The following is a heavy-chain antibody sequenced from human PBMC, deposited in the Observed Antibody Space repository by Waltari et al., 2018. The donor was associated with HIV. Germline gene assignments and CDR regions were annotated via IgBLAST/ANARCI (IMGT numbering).Heavy chain of an antibody. CDR1: GFTFSDHY. D-gene: IGHD3-22*01. J-gene: IGHJ6*02. V-gene: IGHV3-72*01. Sequence: EVQLVESGGALVRPGGSLRLSCVASGFTFSDHYMDWVRQAPGKGREWFGRGRNKAESYTTEYAASVRGRFTISRDDSKNSLYLQMNSLKTEDTAVYYCTRGGTPSSGYYDPMDVWGPGTTVTVSS. CDR3: TRGGTPSSGYYDPMDV. CDR2: GRNKAESYTT.